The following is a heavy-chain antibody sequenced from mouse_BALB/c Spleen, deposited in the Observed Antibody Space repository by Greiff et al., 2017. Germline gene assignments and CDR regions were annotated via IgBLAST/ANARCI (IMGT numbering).Heavy chain of an antibody. V-gene: IGHV1-4*01. Sequence: VQLQQSGAELARPGASVKMSCKASGYTFTSYTMHWVKQRPGQGLEWIGYINPSSGYTNYNQKFKDKATLTADKSSSTAYMQLSRLTSEDSAVYNCARGEKYDWVAYWGQGTLVTVSA. D-gene: IGHD2-14*01. CDR2: INPSSGYT. CDR1: GYTFTSYT. CDR3: ARGEKYDWVAY. J-gene: IGHJ3*01.